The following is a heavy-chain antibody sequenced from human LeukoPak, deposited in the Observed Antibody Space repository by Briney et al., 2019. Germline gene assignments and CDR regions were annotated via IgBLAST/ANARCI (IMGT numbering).Heavy chain of an antibody. CDR3: ASLSHYYDSSGYRFDY. J-gene: IGHJ4*02. D-gene: IGHD3-22*01. CDR1: GGAFSSYA. CDR2: IIPILGIA. V-gene: IGHV1-69*04. Sequence: SVKVSCKASGGAFSSYAISWVRQAPGQGLEWMGRIIPILGIANYAQKFQGRVTITADKSTSTAYMELSSLRSEDTAVYYCASLSHYYDSSGYRFDYWGQGTLVTVSS.